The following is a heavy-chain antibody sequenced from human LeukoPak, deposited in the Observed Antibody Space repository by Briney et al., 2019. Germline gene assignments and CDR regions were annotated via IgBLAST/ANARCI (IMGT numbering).Heavy chain of an antibody. J-gene: IGHJ5*02. D-gene: IGHD3-22*01. CDR3: ARDKKVVVSAFDP. CDR1: GYTFIDYY. V-gene: IGHV1-2*02. CDR2: INPEDAGT. Sequence: ASVKLSCTTSGYTFIDYYLHWVRQAPGQGLEWMGWINPEDAGTHYAQRVQGRFTETRETSIRTGCMALSGLRSDDSALYCCARDKKVVVSAFDPWGQGTLVTVSS.